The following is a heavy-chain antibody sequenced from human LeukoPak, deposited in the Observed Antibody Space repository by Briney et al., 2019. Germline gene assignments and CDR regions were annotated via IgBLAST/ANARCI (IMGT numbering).Heavy chain of an antibody. D-gene: IGHD3-10*01. CDR3: ARTPRSGHSGSGSYSVIDC. Sequence: SQTLSLTCAVSGGSINTDGYFWSWIRQSTGKGLEWIGYMYYTGTTHYNSALKSRVSISLDTSTNQVSLRLSSVSAADTAVYYCARTPRSGHSGSGSYSVIDCWGQGTLVTVSS. CDR2: MYYTGTT. CDR1: GGSINTDGYF. V-gene: IGHV4-31*11. J-gene: IGHJ4*02.